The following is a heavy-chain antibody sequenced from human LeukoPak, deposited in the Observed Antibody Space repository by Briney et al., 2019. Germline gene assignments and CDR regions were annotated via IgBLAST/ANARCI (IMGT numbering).Heavy chain of an antibody. D-gene: IGHD3-10*01. J-gene: IGHJ4*02. CDR2: IYYSGST. V-gene: IGHV4-30-4*01. CDR1: GGSISSYY. Sequence: SETLSLTCTVSGGSISSYYWSWIRQPPGKGLEWIGYIYYSGSTYYNPSLKSRVTISVDTSKNQFSLKLSSVTAADTAVYYCASTLDYYGSGSLDYWGQGTLVTVSS. CDR3: ASTLDYYGSGSLDY.